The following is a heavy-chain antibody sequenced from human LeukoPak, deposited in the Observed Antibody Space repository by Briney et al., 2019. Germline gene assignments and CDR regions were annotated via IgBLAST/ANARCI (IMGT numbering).Heavy chain of an antibody. CDR3: AKDVLPGFGVGGEHFDY. D-gene: IGHD3-10*01. CDR1: GFIFSDYY. J-gene: IGHJ4*02. Sequence: GGSLRLSCAASGFIFSDYYMSWIRQAPGKGLEWISAISGSGGSTYYADSVKGRFTISSDNSKNTLYLQMNSLRAEDTAVYYCAKDVLPGFGVGGEHFDYWGQGTLVAVSS. V-gene: IGHV3-23*01. CDR2: ISGSGGST.